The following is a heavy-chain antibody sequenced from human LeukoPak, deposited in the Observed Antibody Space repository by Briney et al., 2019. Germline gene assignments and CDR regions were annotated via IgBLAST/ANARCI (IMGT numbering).Heavy chain of an antibody. J-gene: IGHJ2*01. Sequence: GGSLRLSCAAYGFTFSSYGMNWGRQAPGKGLEWVSYISSSGSTIYYADSVKGRFTISRDNAKNSLYLQMNSLRAEDTAVYYCARDYPTVVNRGVVSSENWYFDLWGRGTLVTVSS. CDR1: GFTFSSYG. CDR2: ISSSGSTI. D-gene: IGHD4-23*01. CDR3: ARDYPTVVNRGVVSSENWYFDL. V-gene: IGHV3-48*03.